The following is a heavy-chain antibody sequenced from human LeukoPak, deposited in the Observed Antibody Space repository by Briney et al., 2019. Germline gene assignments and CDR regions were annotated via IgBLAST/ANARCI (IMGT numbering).Heavy chain of an antibody. D-gene: IGHD3-10*01. V-gene: IGHV3-74*01. CDR2: INEHGSIT. J-gene: IGHJ4*02. CDR3: ARDVGGAGSH. Sequence: PGESLRLSCAASGFTFSSYWMHWVRQAPGEGLVWVSRINEHGSITDYADSVKDRFTISRDNAKNTLYLHMNSLRVEDTAMYYCARDVGGAGSHWGQGTLVTVSS. CDR1: GFTFSSYW.